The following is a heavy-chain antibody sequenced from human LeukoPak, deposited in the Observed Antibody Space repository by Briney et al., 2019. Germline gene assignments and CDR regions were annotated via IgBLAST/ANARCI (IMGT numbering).Heavy chain of an antibody. Sequence: GASVKISCKASGYTFTSYDINWVRQATGQGLEWMGWMNPNSGNTGYAQKFQGRVTMTRNTSISTAYMELSSLRSEDTAVCYCARRGYSSSWTYYYYYYGMDVWGQGTTVTVSS. CDR2: MNPNSGNT. CDR1: GYTFTSYD. J-gene: IGHJ6*02. D-gene: IGHD6-13*01. V-gene: IGHV1-8*01. CDR3: ARRGYSSSWTYYYYYYGMDV.